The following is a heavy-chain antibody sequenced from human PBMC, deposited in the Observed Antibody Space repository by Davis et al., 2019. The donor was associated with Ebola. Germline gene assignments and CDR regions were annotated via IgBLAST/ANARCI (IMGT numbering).Heavy chain of an antibody. CDR3: AAVAITGTSPRDY. CDR1: GYTFTSYD. V-gene: IGHV1-8*01. D-gene: IGHD1-1*01. J-gene: IGHJ4*02. Sequence: ASVKVSCKASGYTFTSYDINWVRQATGQGLEWMGWMNPNSGNTGYAQKFQGRVTMTRNTSISTAYMELSSLRSEDTAVYYCAAVAITGTSPRDYWGQGTLVTVSS. CDR2: MNPNSGNT.